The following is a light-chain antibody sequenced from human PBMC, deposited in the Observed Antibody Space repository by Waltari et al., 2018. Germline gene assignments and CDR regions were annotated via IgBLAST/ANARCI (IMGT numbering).Light chain of an antibody. CDR2: DTS. J-gene: IGKJ1*01. V-gene: IGKV3-11*01. CDR3: QQRSSWPWT. CDR1: QSVMTY. Sequence: EIVLTHSPVTLSLSPGESATLSCRASQSVMTYLAWYQQKPGQAPRLLIYDTSSRATGIPDRFSGTGSGTDFTLTIGSLEPEDFAVYYCQQRSSWPWTFGQGTKVDIK.